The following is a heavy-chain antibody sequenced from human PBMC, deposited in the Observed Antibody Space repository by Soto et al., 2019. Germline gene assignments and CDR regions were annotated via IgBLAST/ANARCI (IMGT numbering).Heavy chain of an antibody. CDR3: ARDPQYPFDF. J-gene: IGHJ4*02. Sequence: ASVKVSCKASGDSFSQYGISWVRQAPGQGLEWIGWIAGCNSNTHYAQSLQSRVTLTTDKSTRTDYMEQRRQRYDDKAVYYCARDPQYPFDFCGQGTLFTVSS. CDR1: GDSFSQYG. V-gene: IGHV1-18*01. CDR2: IAGCNSNT.